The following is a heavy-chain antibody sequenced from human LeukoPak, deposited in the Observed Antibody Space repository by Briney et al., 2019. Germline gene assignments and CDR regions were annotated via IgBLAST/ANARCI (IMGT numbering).Heavy chain of an antibody. J-gene: IGHJ4*02. CDR2: ISDGGSIT. Sequence: SGGSLRLSCAASGFTFSDYGMSWVRQAPGKGLEWVSTISDGGSITYYADSVKGRFTISRDNSKNTLLLQMNSLRAEDTAVYYCAKSRGSGSKMARGVNFDYWGQGTLVTVSS. CDR3: AKSRGSGSKMARGVNFDY. V-gene: IGHV3-23*01. CDR1: GFTFSDYG. D-gene: IGHD3-10*01.